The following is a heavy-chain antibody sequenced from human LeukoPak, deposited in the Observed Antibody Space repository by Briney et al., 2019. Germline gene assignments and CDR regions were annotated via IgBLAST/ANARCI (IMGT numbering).Heavy chain of an antibody. D-gene: IGHD4-17*01. CDR3: ARVGGEGYGDYYYYYGMDV. Sequence: SETLSLTCTVSGGSISSYYRSWIRQPPGKGLEWIGYIYYSGSTNYNPSLKSRVTISVDTSKNQFSLKLSSVTAADTAVYYCARVGGEGYGDYYYYYGMDVWGKGTTVTVSS. CDR2: IYYSGST. J-gene: IGHJ6*04. CDR1: GGSISSYY. V-gene: IGHV4-59*01.